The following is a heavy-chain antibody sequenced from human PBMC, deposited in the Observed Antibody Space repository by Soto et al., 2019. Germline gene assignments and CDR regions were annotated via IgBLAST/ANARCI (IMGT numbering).Heavy chain of an antibody. CDR1: GDSVSSNSAA. J-gene: IGHJ3*02. CDR3: ARERFGYSYGLGKTRNAFDI. Sequence: PSQTLSLTCAISGDSVSSNSAAWNWIRQSPSRGLEWLGRTYYRSKWYNDYAVSVKSRITINPDTSKNQFSLQLNSVTPEDTAVYYCARERFGYSYGLGKTRNAFDIWGQGTMVTVSS. D-gene: IGHD5-18*01. V-gene: IGHV6-1*01. CDR2: TYYRSKWYN.